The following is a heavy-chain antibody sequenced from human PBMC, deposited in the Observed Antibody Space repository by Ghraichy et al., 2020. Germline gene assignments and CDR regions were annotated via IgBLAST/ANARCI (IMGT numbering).Heavy chain of an antibody. V-gene: IGHV4-4*07. J-gene: IGHJ5*02. CDR2: IYTSGFT. CDR1: GVSMSSHY. CDR3: VRGNGWYDP. Sequence: SETLSLTCTVSGVSMSSHYWSWVRQPAGKGLEWIGYIYTSGFTNYNPSLKSRVSMSIDTSKKQFSLNLTSVTAADTALYYCVRGNGWYDPWGQGTLVIVSS. D-gene: IGHD2-8*01.